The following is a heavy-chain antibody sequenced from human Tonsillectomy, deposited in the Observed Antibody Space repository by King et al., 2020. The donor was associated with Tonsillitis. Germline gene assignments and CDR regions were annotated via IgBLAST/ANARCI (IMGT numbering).Heavy chain of an antibody. CDR1: GFTFSSYA. D-gene: IGHD3-22*01. J-gene: IGHJ3*02. Sequence: VQLVESGGGLVQPGGSLRLSCAASGFTFSSYAMSWVRQAPGKGLEWVSAISGSGGSTYYADSVKGRFTISRDNPKNTLYLQMNSLRAEDTAVYYCAKDRSITMIVVASGAFDIWGQGTMVTVSS. V-gene: IGHV3-23*04. CDR3: AKDRSITMIVVASGAFDI. CDR2: ISGSGGST.